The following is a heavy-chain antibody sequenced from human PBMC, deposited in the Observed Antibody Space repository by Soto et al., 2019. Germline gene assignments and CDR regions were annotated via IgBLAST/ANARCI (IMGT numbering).Heavy chain of an antibody. CDR2: ISTYKGNT. J-gene: IGHJ4*02. CDR3: ATRSPAFDY. Sequence: QVQLVQSGPEVKKPGDSLKVSCKTSGYTFTSYGISWVRQAPGQGLEWMGWISTYKGNTNYAQKFQGRVTMTTDTSTSTAYMELRSLRSDDTAVYYCATRSPAFDYWGQGTLVTVSS. V-gene: IGHV1-18*01. CDR1: GYTFTSYG.